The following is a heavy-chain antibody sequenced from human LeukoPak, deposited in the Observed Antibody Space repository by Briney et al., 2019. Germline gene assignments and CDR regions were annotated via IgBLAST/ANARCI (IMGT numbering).Heavy chain of an antibody. Sequence: SETLSLTCTVSGGSISSTSNCWGWIRQPPGKGLECIGSINYSGNTYYSTSLKSRVTISVDTSKNQLSLKLNSVTAADTAVYYCARHLLVGSIPDYFGYWGQGTLVTVSS. V-gene: IGHV4-39*01. CDR1: GGSISSTSNC. CDR2: INYSGNT. CDR3: ARHLLVGSIPDYFGY. D-gene: IGHD1-26*01. J-gene: IGHJ4*02.